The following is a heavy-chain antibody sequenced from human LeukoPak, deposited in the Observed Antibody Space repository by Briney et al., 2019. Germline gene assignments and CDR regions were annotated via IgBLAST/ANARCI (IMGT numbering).Heavy chain of an antibody. CDR3: ARERPSIVGATGVFDY. CDR2: ISSSGTTI. V-gene: IGHV3-48*01. Sequence: GGSLRLSCAASGFTFSSYAMLWVRQAPGKGLEWVSYISSSGTTIYYADSVKGRFTISRDNAKNSLYLQMNSLRAEDTAVYYCARERPSIVGATGVFDYWGQGTLVTVSS. J-gene: IGHJ4*02. D-gene: IGHD1-26*01. CDR1: GFTFSSYA.